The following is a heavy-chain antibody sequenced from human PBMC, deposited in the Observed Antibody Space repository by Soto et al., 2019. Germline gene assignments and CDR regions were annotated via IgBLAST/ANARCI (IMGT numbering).Heavy chain of an antibody. CDR2: IDWDDDK. Sequence: SGPTLVNPTPTLTLTCTFSGFSLSTSGMCVSWIRQPPGKALEWLARIDWDDDKYYSTSLKTRLTISKDTSKNQVVLTVTNMDPVDTATYYCARMRCISTSCPYGMDVWGQGTTVTVSS. D-gene: IGHD2-2*01. J-gene: IGHJ6*02. V-gene: IGHV2-70*11. CDR3: ARMRCISTSCPYGMDV. CDR1: GFSLSTSGMC.